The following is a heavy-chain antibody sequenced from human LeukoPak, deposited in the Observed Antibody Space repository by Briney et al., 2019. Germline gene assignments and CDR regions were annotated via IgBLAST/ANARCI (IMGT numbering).Heavy chain of an antibody. J-gene: IGHJ4*02. D-gene: IGHD2-21*01. CDR2: ISYDGSNK. CDR3: AREIEVISVVVHDY. Sequence: QPGGSLRLSCAASGFTFSSYGMHWVRQAPGKGLEWVAVISYDGSNKYYADSVKGRFTISRDNSKNTLYLQMNSLRAEDTAVYYCAREIEVISVVVHDYWGQGTLVTVSS. V-gene: IGHV3-30*03. CDR1: GFTFSSYG.